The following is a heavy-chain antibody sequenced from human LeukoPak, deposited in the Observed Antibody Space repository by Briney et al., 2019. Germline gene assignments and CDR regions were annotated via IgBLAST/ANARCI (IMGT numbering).Heavy chain of an antibody. CDR1: GGSFSGYY. CDR2: INHSGST. V-gene: IGHV4-34*01. J-gene: IGHJ4*02. CDR3: ARVSEYYYDSSGPRSLDY. D-gene: IGHD3-22*01. Sequence: KPSETLSLTCAVYGGSFSGYYWSWIRQPPGKGLEWIGEINHSGSTNYNPSLKSRVTISVDTSKNQFSLKLSSVTAADTAVYYCARVSEYYYDSSGPRSLDYWGQGTLVTVPS.